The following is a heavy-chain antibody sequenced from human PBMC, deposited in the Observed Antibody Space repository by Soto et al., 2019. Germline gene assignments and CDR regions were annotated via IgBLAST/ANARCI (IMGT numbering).Heavy chain of an antibody. CDR2: INPNSGGT. J-gene: IGHJ4*02. CDR3: AREPATAKPEGVDF. D-gene: IGHD1-1*01. V-gene: IGHV1-2*02. CDR1: GYTFSDYY. Sequence: SVKVSCKASGYTFSDYYIHWVRQAPGQGLEWMGWINPNSGGTKYAPKFQGGVTMTRDTSITTAYMELSRLRSGDTAVYYCAREPATAKPEGVDFWGQGTLVTVS.